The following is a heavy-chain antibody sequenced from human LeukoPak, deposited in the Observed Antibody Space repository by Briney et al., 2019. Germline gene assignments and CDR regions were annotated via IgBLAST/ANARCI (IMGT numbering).Heavy chain of an antibody. J-gene: IGHJ6*02. CDR2: IYSGGST. V-gene: IGHV3-66*01. CDR3: ATSSMVRGVIPKGYYYYYGMDV. CDR1: GFTVSSNY. Sequence: GGSLRLSCAASGFTVSSNYMSWVRQAPGKGLEWVSVIYSGGSTYYADSVKVRFTISRDNSKNTLYLQMNSLRAEDTAVYYCATSSMVRGVIPKGYYYYYGMDVWGQGTTVTVSS. D-gene: IGHD3-10*01.